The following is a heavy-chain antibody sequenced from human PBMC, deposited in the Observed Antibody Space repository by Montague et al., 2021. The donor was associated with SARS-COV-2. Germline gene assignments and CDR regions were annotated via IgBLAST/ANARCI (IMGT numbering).Heavy chain of an antibody. D-gene: IGHD3-10*01. CDR3: DRGPLTRGGFDN. J-gene: IGHJ4*02. Sequence: SETLSITCAVSGGSVSDSDYNWGWVRRRAGEGLESLGTTVESGNYFSNPSLKLRLSIYVHASMNKVSLSLASAAAADPAIYYCDRGPLTRGGFDNWGQGALVTVSS. CDR1: GGSVSDSDYN. CDR2: TVESGNY. V-gene: IGHV4-39*01.